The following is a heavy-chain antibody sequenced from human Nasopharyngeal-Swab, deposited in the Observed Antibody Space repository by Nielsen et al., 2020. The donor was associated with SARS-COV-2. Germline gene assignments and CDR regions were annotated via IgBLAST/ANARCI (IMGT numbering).Heavy chain of an antibody. CDR1: GYTFTDYY. CDR2: INPIIGGT. V-gene: IGHV1-2*06. CDR3: ARGACTGNSCYTGANTFHI. Sequence: ASVKVSCKASGYTFTDYYIPCVRQAPRQGLEWMSPINPIIGGTNSAQQFQGMVTMTRDTSISTAYMGLSGLWSADTALYYCARGACTGNSCYTGANTFHIWGLGTMVTVSS. J-gene: IGHJ3*02. D-gene: IGHD2-8*02.